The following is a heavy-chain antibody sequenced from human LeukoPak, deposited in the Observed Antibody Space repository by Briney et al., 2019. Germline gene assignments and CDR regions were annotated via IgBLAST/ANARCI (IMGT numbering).Heavy chain of an antibody. CDR2: ISSSGSAI. V-gene: IGHV3-48*01. CDR1: GFTFSSYT. D-gene: IGHD6-19*01. Sequence: QPGGSLRLSCAASGFTFSSYTMNWVRQAPGKGLEWVSYISSSGSAIYYADSVKGRFTVSRDNAKNSLYLQMNSLRVEDTAVYYCARDRGQWPIGEIIDYWGQGSLVTVSS. J-gene: IGHJ4*02. CDR3: ARDRGQWPIGEIIDY.